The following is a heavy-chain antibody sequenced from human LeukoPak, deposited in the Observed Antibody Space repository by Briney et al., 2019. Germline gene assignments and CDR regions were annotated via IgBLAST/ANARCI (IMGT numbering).Heavy chain of an antibody. J-gene: IGHJ4*02. CDR1: GYTFTTYG. V-gene: IGHV1-18*01. D-gene: IGHD2-2*01. Sequence: ASVKVSCKTSGYTFTTYGVSWVRQAPGQGLECMGWVSGYTGNTNYAERFQGRVTMTTDTSTTTVYMELTRLRSDDTAVYYCARGEVSASLYYFDFRGEGTLVTVS. CDR2: VSGYTGNT. CDR3: ARGEVSASLYYFDF.